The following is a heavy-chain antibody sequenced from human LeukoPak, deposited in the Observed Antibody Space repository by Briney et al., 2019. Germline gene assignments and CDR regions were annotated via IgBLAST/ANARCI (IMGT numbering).Heavy chain of an antibody. CDR2: IYHRGST. D-gene: IGHD3-3*01. CDR3: ARDSQYYAGFDP. V-gene: IGHV4-59*12. J-gene: IGHJ5*02. CDR1: GVSISSYY. Sequence: SETLSLTCNVSGVSISSYYWSWIRQPPGKGLEWIGYIYHRGSTNYNPSLKSRVTISVDTSKNQFSLKLSSVTAADTAVYYCARDSQYYAGFDPWGQGTLVTVSS.